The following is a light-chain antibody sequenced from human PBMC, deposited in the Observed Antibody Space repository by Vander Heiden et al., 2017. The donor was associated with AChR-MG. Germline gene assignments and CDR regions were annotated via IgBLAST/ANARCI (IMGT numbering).Light chain of an antibody. CDR2: AAY. Sequence: DIQLTQSPSFLSASVGDRVTITCRASQGISSFLAWYQQKPGKAPKVLIYAAYTLQSGVPSRFSGSRSGTDFTLTISSLQPEDFATYHCQHLDNYPDTFGQGTKVEIK. CDR1: QGISSF. V-gene: IGKV1-9*01. J-gene: IGKJ1*01. CDR3: QHLDNYPDT.